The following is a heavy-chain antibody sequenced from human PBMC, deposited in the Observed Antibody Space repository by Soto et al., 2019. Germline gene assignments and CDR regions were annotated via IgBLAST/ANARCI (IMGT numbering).Heavy chain of an antibody. J-gene: IGHJ5*02. CDR1: GYTFTSYG. D-gene: IGHD2-8*01. Sequence: ASVKVSCKTSGYTFTSYGISWVRQAPGQGLEWMGWVSAYNGNTNYAQKLQGRVTMTTDTSTSTAYMELRSLRSDDTAVYYCARVQDIVLMVYAPNWFDPWGQGTLVTVYS. V-gene: IGHV1-18*01. CDR2: VSAYNGNT. CDR3: ARVQDIVLMVYAPNWFDP.